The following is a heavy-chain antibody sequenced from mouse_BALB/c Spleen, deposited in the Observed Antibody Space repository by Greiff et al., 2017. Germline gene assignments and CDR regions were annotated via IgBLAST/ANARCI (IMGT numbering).Heavy chain of an antibody. D-gene: IGHD2-1*01. CDR3: AREGSGNYVDYALDY. V-gene: IGHV5-4*02. CDR2: ISDGGSYT. CDR1: GFTFSDYY. J-gene: IGHJ4*01. Sequence: EVHLVESGGGLVKPGGSLKLSCAASGFTFSDYYMYWVRQTPEKRLEWVATISDGGSYTYYPDSVKGRFTISRDNAKNNLYLQMSSLKSEDTAMYYFAREGSGNYVDYALDYWGQGTSVTVSS.